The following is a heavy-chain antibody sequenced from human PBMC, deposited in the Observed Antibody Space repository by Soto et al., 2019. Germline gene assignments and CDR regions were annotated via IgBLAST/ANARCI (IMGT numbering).Heavy chain of an antibody. J-gene: IGHJ4*02. V-gene: IGHV4-31*03. CDR3: ARLVLRFLEWPPDSFDY. CDR1: GGSISSGGYY. Sequence: TLSLTCTVSGGSISSGGYYWSWIRQHPGKGLEWIGYIYYSGSTYYNPSLKSRVTISVDTSKNQFSLKLSSVTAADTAVYYCARLVLRFLEWPPDSFDYWCQGTLVTVSS. D-gene: IGHD3-3*01. CDR2: IYYSGST.